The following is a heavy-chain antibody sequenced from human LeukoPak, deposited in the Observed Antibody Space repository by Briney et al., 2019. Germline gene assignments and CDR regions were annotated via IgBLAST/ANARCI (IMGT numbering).Heavy chain of an antibody. V-gene: IGHV4-39*07. J-gene: IGHJ4*02. D-gene: IGHD2-2*01. CDR1: GVSITISSYY. Sequence: PSETLSLTCTVSGVSITISSYYWGWIRQPPGKGLEWIGSIYYSGNTYYNPSLKSRVTISVDTSKNQFSLKLSSVTAADTAVYYCARGRLGYCSSTSCSRFDYWGQGTLVTVSS. CDR2: IYYSGNT. CDR3: ARGRLGYCSSTSCSRFDY.